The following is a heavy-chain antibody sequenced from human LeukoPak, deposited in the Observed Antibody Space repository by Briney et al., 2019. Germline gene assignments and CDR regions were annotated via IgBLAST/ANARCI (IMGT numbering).Heavy chain of an antibody. V-gene: IGHV3-48*03. CDR1: GFTFSSYE. CDR2: ISSSGRII. J-gene: IGHJ6*03. CDR3: ARGNYYYYYMDV. Sequence: GGSLRLSCAVSGFTFSSYEMNWVRQVPGKGLEWVSYISSSGRIIYFADSVKGRFTISRDNSKNSLYLQMNSLRTEDTALYYCARGNYYYYYMDVWGKGTTVTVSS.